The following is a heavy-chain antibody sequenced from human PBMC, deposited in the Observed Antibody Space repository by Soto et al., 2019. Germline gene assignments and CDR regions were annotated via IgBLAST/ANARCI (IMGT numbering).Heavy chain of an antibody. CDR3: VGGYYFGDY. CDR1: GFTFSSYG. Sequence: QVRLVESGGGVDQPGRSLRLSCAASGFTFSSYGMHWVRQAPGKGLQWVAVISYDGSNKYYADSVKGRFTISRDNSKNTLYLQMNSLRAEDTAVYYCVGGYYFGDYWGQGTLVTVSS. D-gene: IGHD3-22*01. CDR2: ISYDGSNK. V-gene: IGHV3-30*03. J-gene: IGHJ4*02.